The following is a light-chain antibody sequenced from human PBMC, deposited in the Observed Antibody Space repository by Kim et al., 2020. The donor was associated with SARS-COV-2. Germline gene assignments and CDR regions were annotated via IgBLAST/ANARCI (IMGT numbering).Light chain of an antibody. Sequence: PGQTAPPPCRAVPRVCRPFAWYQKKPGQASRRLIHAAATRATGIPDRFGGSGSGTEFTLTISSLQSEDVAVYYCQQYDVWPRPFGQGTKVEIK. J-gene: IGKJ1*01. CDR3: QQYDVWPRP. CDR2: AAA. CDR1: PRVCRP. V-gene: IGKV3-15*01.